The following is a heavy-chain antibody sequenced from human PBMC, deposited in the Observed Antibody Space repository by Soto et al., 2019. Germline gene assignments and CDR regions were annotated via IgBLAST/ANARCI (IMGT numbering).Heavy chain of an antibody. CDR3: AREREGTGYDY. CDR1: GGSIRTYY. CDR2: SYYSGRT. J-gene: IGHJ4*02. D-gene: IGHD5-12*01. Sequence: QVQLQESGPGLVKPSETLSLTCTVSGGSIRTYYWSWIRQPPGKGLEWIGYSYYSGRTNYNPSLKSRVTISVDTSKNQFSLKLTSVTPADTAVYYCAREREGTGYDYWVQGTLVTVSS. V-gene: IGHV4-59*01.